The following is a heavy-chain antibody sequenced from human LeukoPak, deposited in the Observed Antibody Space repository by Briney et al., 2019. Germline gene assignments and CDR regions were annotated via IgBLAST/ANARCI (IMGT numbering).Heavy chain of an antibody. J-gene: IGHJ4*02. CDR3: ARGWEGWFGELYYDTSGAIDY. CDR2: INPSGGST. Sequence: GASVKVSCKASGYTFTSYYMHWVRQAPGQGLEWMGIINPSGGSTSYAQKFQGRVTMTRDTSTSTVYMELSSLRSEDTAVYYCARGWEGWFGELYYDTSGAIDYWGQGTLVTVSS. V-gene: IGHV1-46*01. D-gene: IGHD3-10*01. CDR1: GYTFTSYY.